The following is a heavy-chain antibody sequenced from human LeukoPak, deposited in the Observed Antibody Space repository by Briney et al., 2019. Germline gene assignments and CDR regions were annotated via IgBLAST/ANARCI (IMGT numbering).Heavy chain of an antibody. Sequence: SETLSLTCAVYGGSFSGYYWTWIRQPPGKGLEWIGEINHSGSTNYNPTLRSRVTISVDTSKNQFSLKLSSVTAADTAVYYCARGNLHSSGWASSQIDYWGQGTLVTVSS. CDR3: ARGNLHSSGWASSQIDY. CDR2: INHSGST. J-gene: IGHJ4*02. D-gene: IGHD6-19*01. CDR1: GGSFSGYY. V-gene: IGHV4-34*01.